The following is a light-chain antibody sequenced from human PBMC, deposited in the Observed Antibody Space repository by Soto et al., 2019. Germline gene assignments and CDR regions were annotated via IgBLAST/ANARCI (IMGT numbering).Light chain of an antibody. CDR2: WAS. CDR1: QSVLYSSNNKNY. V-gene: IGKV4-1*01. J-gene: IGKJ4*01. CDR3: QPYYSTLALT. Sequence: DIVMTQSPDSLAVSLGERATINCKSSQSVLYSSNNKNYLAWYQQKPGQPPKLLIYWASTRESGVPDRFSGSGSGTDFTLTISSLQAEDVAVYYCQPYYSTLALTFGGGTKVEIK.